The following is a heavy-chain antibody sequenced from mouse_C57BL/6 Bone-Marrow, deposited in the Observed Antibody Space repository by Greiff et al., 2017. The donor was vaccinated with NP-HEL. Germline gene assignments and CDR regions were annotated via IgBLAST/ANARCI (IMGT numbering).Heavy chain of an antibody. Sequence: VQLQQSGPELVKPGASVKIPCKASGYTFTDYNMDWVKQSHGKSLEWIGDINPNNGGTIYNQKFKGKATLTVDKSSSTAYMELRSLTSEDTAVYYCARSPSITTVVATHWYFDVWGTGTTVNVSS. CDR1: GYTFTDYN. D-gene: IGHD1-1*01. CDR2: INPNNGGT. J-gene: IGHJ1*03. V-gene: IGHV1-18*01. CDR3: ARSPSITTVVATHWYFDV.